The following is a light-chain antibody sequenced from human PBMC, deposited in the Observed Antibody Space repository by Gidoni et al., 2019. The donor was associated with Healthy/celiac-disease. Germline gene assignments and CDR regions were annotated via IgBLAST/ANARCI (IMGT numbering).Light chain of an antibody. V-gene: IGKV3-20*01. CDR2: GET. J-gene: IGKJ1*01. CDR1: QSVSSSY. Sequence: ELVLTQSPGTLSLSPGESATLSCRASQSVSSSYLAWYQQKPGQAPRLLIYGETSRATGIPDRFSGSGSGTDFTITISRLEPEDFAVYYCQQYGSSPLTFGQGTKVEIK. CDR3: QQYGSSPLT.